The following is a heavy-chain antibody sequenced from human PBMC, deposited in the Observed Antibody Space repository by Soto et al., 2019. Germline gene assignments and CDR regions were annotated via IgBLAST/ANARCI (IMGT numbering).Heavy chain of an antibody. D-gene: IGHD3-22*01. V-gene: IGHV4-31*03. Sequence: QVQLQESGPGLVKPSQTLSLTCTVSGGSISSGGYYWSWIRQHPGKGLEWIGYIYYSGSTYYNPSLTSRVSISVGASTNQCSLEVSSVTAADTAVYYCAGGHGSSGYFFDYWGQGTLVTVSS. CDR3: AGGHGSSGYFFDY. J-gene: IGHJ4*02. CDR1: GGSISSGGYY. CDR2: IYYSGST.